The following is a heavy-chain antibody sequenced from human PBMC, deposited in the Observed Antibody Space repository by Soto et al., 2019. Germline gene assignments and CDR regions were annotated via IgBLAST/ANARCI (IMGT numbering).Heavy chain of an antibody. D-gene: IGHD6-6*01. CDR3: ARDPRESSDYYYYGMDV. CDR1: GYTFSRYV. V-gene: IGHV3-30-3*01. Sequence: ARSLNLSCASFGYTFSRYVLHWGREAPGNVLEWVAVISYDGSNKYYADSVKGRFTISRDNSKNTLYLQMNSLRAEDTAVYYCARDPRESSDYYYYGMDVWGQGTTVTVSS. CDR2: ISYDGSNK. J-gene: IGHJ6*02.